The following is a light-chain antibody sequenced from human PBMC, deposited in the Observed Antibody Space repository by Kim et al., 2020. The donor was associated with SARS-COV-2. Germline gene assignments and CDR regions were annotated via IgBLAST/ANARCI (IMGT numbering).Light chain of an antibody. CDR3: CSYAGSVSYV. Sequence: GQSDNIACTGDSGDVGNYNLVSWYQHHPGTAPKVIIYEDIKRPSGVSNRFSGSKFGNTASLTSSGLQAEDEADYYCCSYAGSVSYVFGSGTKVTVL. J-gene: IGLJ1*01. V-gene: IGLV2-23*01. CDR1: SGDVGNYNL. CDR2: EDI.